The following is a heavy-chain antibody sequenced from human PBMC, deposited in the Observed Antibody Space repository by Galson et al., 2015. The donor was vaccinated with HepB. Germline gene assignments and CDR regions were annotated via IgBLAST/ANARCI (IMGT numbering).Heavy chain of an antibody. V-gene: IGHV3-30*18. CDR3: AKVGTRYCSGGSCYTHIDY. CDR2: ISYDGSNK. Sequence: SLRLSCAASGFTFSSYGMHWVRQAPGKGLEWVAVISYDGSNKYYADSVKGRFTISRDNSKNTLYLQMNSLRAEDTAVYYCAKVGTRYCSGGSCYTHIDYWGQGTLVTVSS. CDR1: GFTFSSYG. J-gene: IGHJ4*02. D-gene: IGHD2-15*01.